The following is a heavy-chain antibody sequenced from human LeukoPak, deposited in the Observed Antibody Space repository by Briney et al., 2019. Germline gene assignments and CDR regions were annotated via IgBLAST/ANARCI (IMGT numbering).Heavy chain of an antibody. CDR3: ARLNLRFLEWLFTPGVFDY. V-gene: IGHV5-51*01. Sequence: GESLQISCKGSGYSFTSYWIGCVRPMPGKGLVWMGIIYPGDSDTRYSPSFQGQVTISADKSISTAYLQWSSLKASDTAMYYCARLNLRFLEWLFTPGVFDYWGQGTLVTVSS. J-gene: IGHJ4*02. CDR2: IYPGDSDT. CDR1: GYSFTSYW. D-gene: IGHD3-3*01.